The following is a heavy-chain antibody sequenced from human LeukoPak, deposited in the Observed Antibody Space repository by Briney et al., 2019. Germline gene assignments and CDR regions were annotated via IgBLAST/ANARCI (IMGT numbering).Heavy chain of an antibody. CDR1: GFTFSNYA. CDR3: ARALYGSGWCQDY. V-gene: IGHV3-23*01. Sequence: PGGSLRLSCAASGFTFSNYAMSWVCQAPGMGLEWVSTISNSVGTTYYADSVKGRFTISRDNSRNTLYLQVNSLRAEDTALYYCARALYGSGWCQDYWGQGTLVTVSS. D-gene: IGHD6-19*01. CDR2: ISNSVGTT. J-gene: IGHJ4*02.